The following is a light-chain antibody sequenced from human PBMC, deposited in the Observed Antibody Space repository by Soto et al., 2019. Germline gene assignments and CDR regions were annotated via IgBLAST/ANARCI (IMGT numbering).Light chain of an antibody. Sequence: QSALTQPASVSGSPGQSITLSCTGTGSDVGGYDYVSWYQHHPGKAPKLMIYEVSNRPSGISNRFSGSKSGNTASLTISGLQAEDEADYYCSSYTTTSTQVFGGGTKLTVL. J-gene: IGLJ2*01. CDR2: EVS. CDR1: GSDVGGYDY. CDR3: SSYTTTSTQV. V-gene: IGLV2-14*01.